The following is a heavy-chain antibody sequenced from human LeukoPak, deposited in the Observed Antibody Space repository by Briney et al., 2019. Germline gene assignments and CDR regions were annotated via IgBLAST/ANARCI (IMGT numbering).Heavy chain of an antibody. J-gene: IGHJ3*02. CDR3: ARRNYDSTGYTFDI. CDR1: GYTFTGYY. Sequence: ASVKVSCKASGYTFTGYYMHWVRQAPGQGLEWMGWINPNSGGTYYAQKFQGRVTMTRDTSISTAYMELSRLRSDDTAVYYCARRNYDSTGYTFDIWGQGTMVTVSS. CDR2: INPNSGGT. D-gene: IGHD3-22*01. V-gene: IGHV1-2*02.